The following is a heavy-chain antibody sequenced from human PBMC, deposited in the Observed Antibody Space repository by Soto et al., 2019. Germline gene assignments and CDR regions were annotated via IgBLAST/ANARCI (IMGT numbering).Heavy chain of an antibody. J-gene: IGHJ4*02. CDR1: GFSVSATS. V-gene: IGHV3-53*01. Sequence: EVQLVESGGNLIQPGGSLRLSCVVSGFSVSATSIFWVRQATGKGMEWVSLMHRGGTTDNADSVKGRFTTSRDKSKNTLYLHMSGLRVEDTAVYYCAIVNTTLVDHFACWGQGTLVTVSS. CDR2: MHRGGTT. D-gene: IGHD5-18*01. CDR3: AIVNTTLVDHFAC.